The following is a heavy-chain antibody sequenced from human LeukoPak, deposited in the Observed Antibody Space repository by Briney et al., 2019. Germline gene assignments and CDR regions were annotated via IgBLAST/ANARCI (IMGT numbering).Heavy chain of an antibody. CDR2: IFSGGRT. V-gene: IGHV3-53*01. CDR1: GLTVSSNY. Sequence: GGSLRLSCAASGLTVSSNYVSWVRQAPGKGLEWVSFIFSGGRTYYADSVKGRFTISRDNSKNTVYLQMNSLRAEDTALYYCARDRGYSDYVPFDYWGQGALVTVSS. CDR3: ARDRGYSDYVPFDY. D-gene: IGHD4-11*01. J-gene: IGHJ4*02.